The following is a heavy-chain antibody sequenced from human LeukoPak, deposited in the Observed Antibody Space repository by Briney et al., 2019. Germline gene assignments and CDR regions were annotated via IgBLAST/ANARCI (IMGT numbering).Heavy chain of an antibody. J-gene: IGHJ4*02. D-gene: IGHD2-2*01. V-gene: IGHV4-4*07. CDR3: ARVVPGAVYYFDY. CDR1: GGSISSYC. Sequence: RSSETLSLTCTVSGGSISSYCWSWIRQPTGKGLEWVGRIYTSGSTNYNPSLKSRVTMSVDTSKNQFSLKLSSVTAADTAVYYCARVVPGAVYYFDYWGQGTLVTVSS. CDR2: IYTSGST.